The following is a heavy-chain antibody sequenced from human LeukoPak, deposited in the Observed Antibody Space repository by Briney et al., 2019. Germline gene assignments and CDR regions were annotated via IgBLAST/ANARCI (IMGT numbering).Heavy chain of an antibody. CDR1: GFTFSSYA. J-gene: IGHJ4*02. CDR2: ISGSGGST. CDR3: AKDSSGYDKAPQVDY. D-gene: IGHD5-12*01. V-gene: IGHV3-23*01. Sequence: PGGSLRLSCAASGFTFSSYAMSWVRQAPGNGLEWVSAISGSGGSTYYADSVKGRFTISRDNSKNTLYLQMNSLRAEDTAVYYCAKDSSGYDKAPQVDYWGQGTLVTVSS.